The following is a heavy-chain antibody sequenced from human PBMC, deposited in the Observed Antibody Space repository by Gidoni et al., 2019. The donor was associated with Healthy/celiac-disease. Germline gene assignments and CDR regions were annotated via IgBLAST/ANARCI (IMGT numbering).Heavy chain of an antibody. V-gene: IGHV3-23*01. CDR1: GFTFSSYA. J-gene: IGHJ5*02. CDR3: AKDLIAAAGRVGWFDP. CDR2: ISGSGGST. Sequence: EVQLLESGGGLVQPGGSLRLSCAASGFTFSSYAMGWVRQAPGKALEWVSAISGSGGSTYYADSVKGRFTISRDNSKNTLYLQMNSLRAEDTAVYYCAKDLIAAAGRVGWFDPWGQGTLVTVSS. D-gene: IGHD6-13*01.